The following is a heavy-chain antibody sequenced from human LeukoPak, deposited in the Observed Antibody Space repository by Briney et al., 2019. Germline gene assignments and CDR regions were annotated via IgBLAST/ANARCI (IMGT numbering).Heavy chain of an antibody. V-gene: IGHV1-2*02. J-gene: IGHJ5*02. CDR2: INPNSGGT. CDR1: GYTFTVYY. CDR3: ARGYRGYSYGLNWFDP. Sequence: ASVKVSCKAAGYTFTVYYMHWVRQAPGQGLEWMGWINPNSGGTNYAQKFQGRVTMTRDTSISTAYMELSRLRSDDTAVYYCARGYRGYSYGLNWFDPWGQGTLVTVSS. D-gene: IGHD5-18*01.